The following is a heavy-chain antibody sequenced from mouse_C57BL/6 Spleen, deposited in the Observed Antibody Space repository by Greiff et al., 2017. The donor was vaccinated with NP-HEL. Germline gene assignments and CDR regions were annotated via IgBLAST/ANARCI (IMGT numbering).Heavy chain of an antibody. J-gene: IGHJ2*01. CDR3: ASTTVHYFDS. CDR1: GFTFSDYG. CDR2: ISSGSSTI. V-gene: IGHV5-17*01. D-gene: IGHD1-1*01. Sequence: DVMLVESGGGLVKPGGSLKLSCAASGFTFSDYGMHWVRQAPGKGLEWVAYISSGSSTIYYADTVKGRFTISKDNAKNTLFLQMTSLRSEDTSLYYCASTTVHYFDSWRQGTTLTVSS.